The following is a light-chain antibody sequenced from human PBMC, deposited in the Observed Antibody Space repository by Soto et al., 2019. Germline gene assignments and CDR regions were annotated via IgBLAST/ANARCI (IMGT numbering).Light chain of an antibody. CDR3: QQPNKWQYP. V-gene: IGKV3-15*01. Sequence: IVMTQSPATLSVSPGERATLSCRASQSVSSNLAWYQHKPGQAPRLLFYGASTRAAGIPARFSGGGSGTDFTLTISGLQSEDFAVYYCQQPNKWQYPFGQGTKLEIK. CDR1: QSVSSN. J-gene: IGKJ2*01. CDR2: GAS.